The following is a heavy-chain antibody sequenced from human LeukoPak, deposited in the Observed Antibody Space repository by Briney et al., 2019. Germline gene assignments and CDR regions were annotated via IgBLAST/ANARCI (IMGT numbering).Heavy chain of an antibody. CDR1: GVSFSGYY. Sequence: SETLSLTCAVYGVSFSGYYWSWIRLPPGKGLEWIGSIYYSGSTYYNPSLKSRVTISVDTSKNQFSLKLSSVTAADTAVYYCASRYDYSNYIGYWGQGTLVTVSS. V-gene: IGHV4-34*01. D-gene: IGHD4-11*01. CDR2: IYYSGST. CDR3: ASRYDYSNYIGY. J-gene: IGHJ4*02.